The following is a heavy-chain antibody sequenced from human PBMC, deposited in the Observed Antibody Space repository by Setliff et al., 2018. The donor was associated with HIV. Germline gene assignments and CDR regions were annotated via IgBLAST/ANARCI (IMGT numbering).Heavy chain of an antibody. V-gene: IGHV4-61*09. CDR3: VTGPGGPVGRDPPNGY. J-gene: IGHJ4*02. Sequence: TLSLPCNVSGNFISRDIYFWSWIRQPAGKGLEWLGHIYASGVTKDNPSLKSRVIISVDTSRSQFSLTLKSVTAADSAIYYCVTGPGGPVGRDPPNGYWGQGTLVTVSS. CDR2: IYASGVT. D-gene: IGHD2-8*01. CDR1: GNFISRDIYF.